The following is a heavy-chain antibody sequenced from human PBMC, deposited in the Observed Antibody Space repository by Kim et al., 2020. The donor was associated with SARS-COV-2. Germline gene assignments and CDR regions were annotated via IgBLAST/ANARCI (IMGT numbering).Heavy chain of an antibody. J-gene: IGHJ4*02. CDR1: GGSISSSSYY. CDR2: IYYSGST. Sequence: SETLSLTCTVSGGSISSSSYYWGWIRQPPGKGLEWIGSIYYSGSTYYNPSLKSRVTISVDTSKNQFSLKLSSVTAADTAVYYCARHPNQQLVRYFDYWGQGTLVTVSS. D-gene: IGHD6-13*01. V-gene: IGHV4-39*01. CDR3: ARHPNQQLVRYFDY.